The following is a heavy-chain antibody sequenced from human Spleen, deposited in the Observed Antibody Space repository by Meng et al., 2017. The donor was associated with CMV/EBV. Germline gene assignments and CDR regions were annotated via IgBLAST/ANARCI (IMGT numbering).Heavy chain of an antibody. CDR1: GYTFTAYY. V-gene: IGHV1-2*02. D-gene: IGHD3-9*01. CDR3: VRDRHNLILARHLYYGLDV. CDR2: INPSSGGT. J-gene: IGHJ6*02. Sequence: ASVKVSCKASGYTFTAYYMHWVRQAPGQGLEWMGWINPSSGGTNNAQKFQGRVTLTRDTSISTAYLELNRLRSDDAAVYYCVRDRHNLILARHLYYGLDVWGQGTTVTVSS.